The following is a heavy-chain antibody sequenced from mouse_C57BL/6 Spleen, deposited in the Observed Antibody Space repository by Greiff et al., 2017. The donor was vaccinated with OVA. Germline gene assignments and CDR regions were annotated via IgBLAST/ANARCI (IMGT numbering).Heavy chain of an antibody. CDR2: INYDGSST. CDR1: GFTFSDYY. Sequence: EVQLVESEGGLVQPGSSMKLSCTASGFTFSDYYMAWVRQVPEKGLEWVANINYDGSSTYYLDSLKSRFIISRDNAKNILYLQMSSLKSEDTATYYCARVDYETWFAYWGQGTLVTVSA. J-gene: IGHJ3*01. D-gene: IGHD2-4*01. CDR3: ARVDYETWFAY. V-gene: IGHV5-16*01.